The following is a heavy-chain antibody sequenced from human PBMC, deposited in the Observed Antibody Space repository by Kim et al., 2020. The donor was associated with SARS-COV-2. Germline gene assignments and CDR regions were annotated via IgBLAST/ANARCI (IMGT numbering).Heavy chain of an antibody. D-gene: IGHD3-3*01. CDR3: ASPPRNSAFWSGSDH. J-gene: IGHJ1*01. CDR1: GGSISSSSYY. Sequence: LSLTCTVSGGSISSSSYYWGWIRQPPGQGLDWIGSIYYSGSTYYNPSLKSRVTISVDTSKNQFSLKLRSWTAAATAGSSCASPPRNSAFWSGSDHWG. V-gene: IGHV4-39*01. CDR2: IYYSGST.